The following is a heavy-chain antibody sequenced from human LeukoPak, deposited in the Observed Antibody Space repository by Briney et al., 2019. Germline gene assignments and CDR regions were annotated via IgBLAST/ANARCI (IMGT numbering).Heavy chain of an antibody. CDR1: GFTFSNYG. D-gene: IGHD3-10*01. CDR3: ARDRANYYFDY. J-gene: IGHJ4*02. V-gene: IGHV3-48*01. CDR2: ISGTRSTI. Sequence: GGSLRLSCAASGFTFSNYGMNWVRQAPGKGLEWVSYISGTRSTIYAESVKGRFTISRDNAKNSVYLQMNSLRAEDTAMYYCARDRANYYFDYWGQGTLVTVSS.